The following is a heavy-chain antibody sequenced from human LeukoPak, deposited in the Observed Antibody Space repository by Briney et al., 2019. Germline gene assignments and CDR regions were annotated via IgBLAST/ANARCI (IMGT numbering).Heavy chain of an antibody. D-gene: IGHD1-1*01. V-gene: IGHV3-33*01. CDR2: IWYDGSNK. J-gene: IGHJ5*02. Sequence: PGGSLRLSCAASGFTFSSYGLHWVRQAPGMGLEWVAVIWYDGSNKYYPDSVKGRFAISRDDSKNTLYLQMNSLRAEDTAVYYCARDSGPLDTWGQGTLVTVSS. CDR1: GFTFSSYG. CDR3: ARDSGPLDT.